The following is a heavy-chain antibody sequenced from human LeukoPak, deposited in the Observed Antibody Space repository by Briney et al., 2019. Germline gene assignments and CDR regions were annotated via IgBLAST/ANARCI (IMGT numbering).Heavy chain of an antibody. Sequence: GGSLRLSCAASGLIFRNYAMTWVRQAPGKGLVWVSHINPDGSQTNYADSVTGRFTISRDNAKNTLYLQMNSLRAEDTAVYYCARDPVRRDSYWGQGTLVTVSS. CDR3: ARDPVRRDSY. V-gene: IGHV3-74*01. CDR1: GLIFRNYA. CDR2: INPDGSQT. J-gene: IGHJ4*02. D-gene: IGHD3-10*01.